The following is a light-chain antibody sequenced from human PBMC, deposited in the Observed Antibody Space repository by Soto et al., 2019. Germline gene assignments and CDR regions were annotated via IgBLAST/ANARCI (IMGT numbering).Light chain of an antibody. CDR3: SSYGGSKHFVV. Sequence: QSVLTQPPSASGSPGQSVTISCTGTSSDIGGNNFVSWYQPHPGKAPKLMLYDVIKRPSGVPARFSGSKSGNTASLTVSGLQAEDEADYYCSSYGGSKHFVVFGGGTKLTVL. CDR1: SSDIGGNNF. V-gene: IGLV2-8*01. J-gene: IGLJ2*01. CDR2: DVI.